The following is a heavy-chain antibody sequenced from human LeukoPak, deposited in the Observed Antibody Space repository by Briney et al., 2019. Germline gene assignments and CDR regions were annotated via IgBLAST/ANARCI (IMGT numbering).Heavy chain of an antibody. D-gene: IGHD3-10*01. CDR3: ARYYGSGSVLDAFDI. V-gene: IGHV5-51*01. J-gene: IGHJ3*02. CDR2: IYPGDSDT. Sequence: GESLKISCKGSGYSFSIYWIAWVRQMPGKGLEWMGIIYPGDSDTRYNPSFQGQVTISADKSISTAYLQWSSLKASDTAMYYCARYYGSGSVLDAFDIWGQGTMVTVSS. CDR1: GYSFSIYW.